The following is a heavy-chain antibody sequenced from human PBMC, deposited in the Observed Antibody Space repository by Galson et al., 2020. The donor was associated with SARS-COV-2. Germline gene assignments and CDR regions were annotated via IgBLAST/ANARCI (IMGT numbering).Heavy chain of an antibody. CDR2: ISSSSCTV. V-gene: IGHV3-48*02. CDR1: GFTFSPYD. D-gene: IGHD6-13*01. CDR3: ARGGSVGSSSWYY. J-gene: IGHJ4*02. Sequence: TGGSLRLSCAASGFTFSPYDMHLVRQAPGKVLEWVSYISSSSCTVHYADSVKGRFTISRDNAKNSLYLQMNSLRDEDAAVYDCARGGSVGSSSWYYWGQGTLVTVSS.